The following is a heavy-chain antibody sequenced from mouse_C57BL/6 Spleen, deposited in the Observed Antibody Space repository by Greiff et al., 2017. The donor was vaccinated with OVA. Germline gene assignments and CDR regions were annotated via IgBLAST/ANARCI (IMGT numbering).Heavy chain of an antibody. CDR1: GYTFTSYW. V-gene: IGHV1-64*01. J-gene: IGHJ4*01. D-gene: IGHD1-3*01. CDR2: IHPNSGST. Sequence: QVQLQQPGAELVKPGASVTLSCKASGYTFTSYWMHWVKQRPGQGLEWIGMIHPNSGSTNYNEKFKSKATLTVDKSSSTAYMQLSSLTSEDSAVYYCARSRVDAMDDWGQGTSVTVSS. CDR3: ARSRVDAMDD.